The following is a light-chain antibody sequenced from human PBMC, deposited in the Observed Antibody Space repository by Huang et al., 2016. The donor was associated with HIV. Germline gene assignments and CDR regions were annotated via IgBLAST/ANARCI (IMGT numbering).Light chain of an antibody. CDR3: QQYDKWPQT. CDR2: GAS. CDR1: QNVNIN. J-gene: IGKJ1*01. Sequence: EIVMTQSPATLSVSPGGRATLSCRASQNVNINLAWYQRKPGQAPRILIYGASTRASGIADRFSGGGSGTDFTLTISSLQSEDFAVYYCQQYDKWPQTFGQGTKVEIK. V-gene: IGKV3-15*01.